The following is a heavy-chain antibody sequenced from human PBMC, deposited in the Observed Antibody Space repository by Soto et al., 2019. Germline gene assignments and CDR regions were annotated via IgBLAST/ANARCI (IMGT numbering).Heavy chain of an antibody. CDR2: INHSGST. D-gene: IGHD2-2*01. CDR3: ARVMGYCSSTSCYVGWFDP. CDR1: GGSFSGYY. V-gene: IGHV4-34*01. J-gene: IGHJ5*02. Sequence: QVQLQQWGAGLLKPSETLSLTCAVYGGSFSGYYWSWIRQPPGKGLEWIGEINHSGSTNYNPSLKSRVTISVDTSKNPFSLKRRSVTAADTAVYSCARVMGYCSSTSCYVGWFDPWGQGTLVTVSS.